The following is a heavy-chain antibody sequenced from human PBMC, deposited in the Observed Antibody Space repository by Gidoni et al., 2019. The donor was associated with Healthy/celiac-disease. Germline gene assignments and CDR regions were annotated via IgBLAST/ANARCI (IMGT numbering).Heavy chain of an antibody. Sequence: QLQLQESGPGLVTPSETLSLTCTVSGGSISSSSYYWGWIRQPPGKGLEWIGSIYYSGSTYYNPSLQSRVTISVDTSKNPFSLKLSSETAADTAVYYCAGSIAAAFDAFDIWGQGTMVTVSS. CDR2: IYYSGST. V-gene: IGHV4-39*01. CDR1: GGSISSSSYY. CDR3: AGSIAAAFDAFDI. J-gene: IGHJ3*02. D-gene: IGHD6-13*01.